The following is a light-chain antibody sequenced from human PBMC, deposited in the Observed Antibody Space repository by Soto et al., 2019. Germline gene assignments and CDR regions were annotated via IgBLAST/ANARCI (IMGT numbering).Light chain of an antibody. CDR2: DAS. J-gene: IGKJ1*01. V-gene: IGKV1-5*01. CDR1: QSIRYA. CDR3: QQYDNYSWT. Sequence: DIQLTQSPSTLSASVGDRVTITCRASQSIRYALAWYQQEPGKAPKVLVYDASILASGVSSRLSGSGSGTEFTLTISGLRPDDFVEYYCQQYDNYSWTFGQGTKVDIK.